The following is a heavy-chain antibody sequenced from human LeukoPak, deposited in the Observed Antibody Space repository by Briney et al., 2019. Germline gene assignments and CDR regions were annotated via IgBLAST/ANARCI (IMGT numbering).Heavy chain of an antibody. CDR3: ASNTGTVFDY. CDR2: VYYTGST. CDR1: GDFITAYY. D-gene: IGHD7-27*01. V-gene: IGHV4-59*01. Sequence: SETLSLTCSVSGDFITAYYWSWIRQSPGKGLERIGYVYYTGSTEYNPSLRSRVTISLEKSKHQFSLNLTSVTAADTAVYYCASNTGTVFDYWGQGALVTVSS. J-gene: IGHJ4*02.